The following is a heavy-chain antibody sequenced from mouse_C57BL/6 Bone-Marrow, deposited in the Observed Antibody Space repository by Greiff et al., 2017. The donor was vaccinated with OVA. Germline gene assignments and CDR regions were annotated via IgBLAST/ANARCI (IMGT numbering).Heavy chain of an antibody. CDR1: GFNIKNTY. CDR3: ARGNSCIIFYAMDY. V-gene: IGHV14-3*01. CDR2: IDPANDNT. Sequence: EVKLVESVAELVRPGASVKLSCTASGFNIKNTYMHWVKQRPEQGLEWIGRIDPANDNTKYAPKFQGKATMTADPSSNNAYLQLSTLSSQDTLVYCCARGNSCIIFYAMDYWGQGTSVTVS. J-gene: IGHJ4*01. D-gene: IGHD1-1*01.